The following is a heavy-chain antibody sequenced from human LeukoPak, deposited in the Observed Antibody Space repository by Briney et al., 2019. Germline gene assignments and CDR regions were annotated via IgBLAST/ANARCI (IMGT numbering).Heavy chain of an antibody. CDR2: MNPNSGNT. CDR3: ASNRITMVRGAPYYYYYMDV. V-gene: IGHV1-8*01. Sequence: ASVTVSCKASKYTFTSYDINWVRQAPGQGLEWMGWMNPNSGNTVYAQKFQGRVTMTRNISIGTAYMELSSLTSEDTAVYYCASNRITMVRGAPYYYYYMDVWGKGTTVTVSS. D-gene: IGHD3-10*01. J-gene: IGHJ6*03. CDR1: KYTFTSYD.